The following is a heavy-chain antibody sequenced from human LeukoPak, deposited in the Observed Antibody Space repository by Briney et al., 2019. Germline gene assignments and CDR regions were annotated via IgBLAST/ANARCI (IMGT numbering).Heavy chain of an antibody. CDR2: IRYDGSNK. CDR1: VFSFSNYD. CDR3: AKYDI. Sequence: PGGSLRLSCAASVFSFSNYDMHSVRQAPGKGLEWVAFIRYDGSNKYCGDSVKGRFTISRDNSKNTLYLQMNSLRAEDTAGYYCAKYDIWGQGTLVTVPS. J-gene: IGHJ3*02. V-gene: IGHV3-30*02.